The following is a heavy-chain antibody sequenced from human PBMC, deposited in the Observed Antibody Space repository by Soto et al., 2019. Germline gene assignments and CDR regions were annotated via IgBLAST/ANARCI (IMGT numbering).Heavy chain of an antibody. D-gene: IGHD3-3*01. CDR3: AKAPAEGVVIGRGRMDV. J-gene: IGHJ6*02. CDR2: ISGSGGST. CDR1: VFTFSSYA. Sequence: VGSLRLSCASSVFTFSSYAMSWVRQSPGKGLEWVSAISGSGGSTYYADSVKGRFTVSRDNSKNTLYLQMNSLRAEDTAVYYCAKAPAEGVVIGRGRMDVWGQGTTVTVSS. V-gene: IGHV3-23*01.